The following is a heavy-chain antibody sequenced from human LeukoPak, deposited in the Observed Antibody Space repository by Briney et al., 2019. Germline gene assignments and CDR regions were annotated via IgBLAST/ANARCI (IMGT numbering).Heavy chain of an antibody. CDR1: GGSFSDYY. CDR3: ARGSQSRYSSSWLY. J-gene: IGHJ4*02. CDR2: INHSGST. V-gene: IGHV4-34*01. D-gene: IGHD6-13*01. Sequence: SETLPLTCAVYGGSFSDYYWSWIRQPPGKGLEWIGEINHSGSTNYNPSLKSRVTISVDTSKNQFSLKLSSVTAADTAVYYCARGSQSRYSSSWLYWGQGPLVTDSS.